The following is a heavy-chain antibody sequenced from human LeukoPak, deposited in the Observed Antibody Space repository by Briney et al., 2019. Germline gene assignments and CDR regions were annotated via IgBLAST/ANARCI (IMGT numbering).Heavy chain of an antibody. CDR2: IIPIFGTS. CDR3: ARDHYYGDRFSYNGMDV. CDR1: GGTVSSYA. J-gene: IGHJ6*02. D-gene: IGHD4-17*01. V-gene: IGHV1-69*13. Sequence: ASVKVSCKTSGGTVSSYAFSWVRQAPGQGLEWMGGIIPIFGTSSYAQKFQGRVTITADESTSTAYMELTSLRSEDTAVYYCARDHYYGDRFSYNGMDVWGQGTTVTVS.